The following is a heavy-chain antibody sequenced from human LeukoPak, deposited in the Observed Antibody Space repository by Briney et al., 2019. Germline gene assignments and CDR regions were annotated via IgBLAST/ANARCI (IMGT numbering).Heavy chain of an antibody. V-gene: IGHV3-23*01. CDR1: GFTVSSNY. CDR2: ISGSGGTT. Sequence: AGGSLRLSCAASGFTVSSNYMSWVRQAPGKGLEWVSTISGSGGTTYSADSVKGRFTISRDNSKNILYLQVNSLRAGDTAVYYCAKDYYYDSSGYYYGDAFDIWGQGTMVTVSS. D-gene: IGHD3-22*01. J-gene: IGHJ3*02. CDR3: AKDYYYDSSGYYYGDAFDI.